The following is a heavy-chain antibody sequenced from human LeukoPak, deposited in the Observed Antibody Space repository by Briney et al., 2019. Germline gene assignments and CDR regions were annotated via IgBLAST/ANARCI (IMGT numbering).Heavy chain of an antibody. D-gene: IGHD3-22*01. CDR2: IKQDGSEK. V-gene: IGHV3-7*01. CDR1: GFTFSSYW. J-gene: IGHJ6*03. CDR3: AKDGGGYYPYYYYYMDV. Sequence: GGSLRLSCAASGFTFSSYWMSGVRQAPGKGLEWVANIKQDGSEKYYVDSVKGRFTISRDNAKNSLYLQMNSLRAEDTAVYYCAKDGGGYYPYYYYYMDVWGKGTTVTISS.